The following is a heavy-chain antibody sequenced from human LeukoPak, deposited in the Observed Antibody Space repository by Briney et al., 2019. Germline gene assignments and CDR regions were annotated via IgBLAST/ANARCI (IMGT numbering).Heavy chain of an antibody. CDR3: ARRNEDLIAAAGSDAFDI. CDR1: GGSIGSSSYY. CDR2: IYYSGST. J-gene: IGHJ3*02. D-gene: IGHD6-13*01. V-gene: IGHV4-39*01. Sequence: SETLSLTCTVSGGSIGSSSYYWGWMRQPPGKGREWIGSIYYSGSTYYNPSLKSRVTISVDTSKNQFSLKLSSVTAADTAVYYCARRNEDLIAAAGSDAFDIWGQGTMVTVSS.